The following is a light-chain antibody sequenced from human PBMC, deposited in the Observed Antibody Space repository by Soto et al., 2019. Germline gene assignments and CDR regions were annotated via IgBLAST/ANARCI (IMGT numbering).Light chain of an antibody. CDR3: QQYTTYPLT. Sequence: DLQMTQSPSTLSASVGDRVTITCRASQTVSSLLAWYQQKPGRAPTLLIYKASTLESGVPSRFSGSGSGTEFTLSISSLQPDDFATYYCQQYTTYPLTFGQGTRLEIK. J-gene: IGKJ5*01. CDR1: QTVSSL. V-gene: IGKV1-5*03. CDR2: KAS.